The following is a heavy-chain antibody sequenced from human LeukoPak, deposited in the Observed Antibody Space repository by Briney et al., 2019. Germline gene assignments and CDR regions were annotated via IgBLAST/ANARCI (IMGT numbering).Heavy chain of an antibody. CDR3: TTVFDV. CDR1: GFSVSDVW. Sequence: GGSLRLSCAASGFSVSDVWTHWVRQVPGQGLVWVSRISDGGETSYADSMRGRFTISRDNAKNTVYLQMNSLRAEDSAIYYCTTVFDVWGQGTLVTVSS. V-gene: IGHV3-74*01. CDR2: ISDGGET. J-gene: IGHJ4*02. D-gene: IGHD4-17*01.